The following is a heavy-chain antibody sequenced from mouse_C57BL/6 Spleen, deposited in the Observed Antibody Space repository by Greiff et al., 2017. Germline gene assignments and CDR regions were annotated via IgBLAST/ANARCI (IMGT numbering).Heavy chain of an antibody. V-gene: IGHV1-80*01. D-gene: IGHD1-1*01. CDR2: IYPGDGDT. Sequence: LVESGAELVKPGASVKISCKASGYAFSSYWMNWVKQRPGKGLEWIGQIYPGDGDTNYNGKFKGKATLTADKSSSTAYMQLSSLTSEDSAVYFCARYYGSSPYFDYWGQGTTLTVSS. J-gene: IGHJ2*01. CDR1: GYAFSSYW. CDR3: ARYYGSSPYFDY.